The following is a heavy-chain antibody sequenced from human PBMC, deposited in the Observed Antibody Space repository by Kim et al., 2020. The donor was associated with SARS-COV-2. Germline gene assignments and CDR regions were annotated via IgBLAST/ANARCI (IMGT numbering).Heavy chain of an antibody. D-gene: IGHD2-8*01. J-gene: IGHJ2*01. V-gene: IGHV4-59*08. Sequence: NYTPSIKSRITMSGDTSKNQFSLKLTSVIAADPAVYYCARHVSSYWYFDLWGRGTLVTVSS. CDR3: ARHVSSYWYFDL.